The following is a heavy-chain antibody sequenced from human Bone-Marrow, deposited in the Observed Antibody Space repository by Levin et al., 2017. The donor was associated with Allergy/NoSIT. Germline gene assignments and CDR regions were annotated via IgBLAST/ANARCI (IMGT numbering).Heavy chain of an antibody. CDR1: GFTFSNYA. V-gene: IGHV3-23*01. J-gene: IGHJ4*02. CDR2: MSGSSGST. Sequence: GESLKISCAASGFTFSNYAMTWVRQAPGKGLEWVSGMSGSSGSTYYADSVKGRFTISRDNSKNTLYLHMRSLRAEDTHLYYCARVDTAMVYNWRVADYWGRGTLVTVSS. CDR3: ARVDTAMVYNWRVADY. D-gene: IGHD5-18*01.